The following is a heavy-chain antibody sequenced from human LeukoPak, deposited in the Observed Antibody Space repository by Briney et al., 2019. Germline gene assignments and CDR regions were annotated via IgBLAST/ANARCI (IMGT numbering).Heavy chain of an antibody. CDR3: AREGNAYSGAFDI. CDR1: GYTFTSYA. J-gene: IGHJ3*02. D-gene: IGHD2-21*01. CDR2: IIPILGIA. V-gene: IGHV1-69*04. Sequence: SVKVSCKASGYTFTSYAISWVRQAPGQGLEWMGRIIPILGIANYAQKFQGRVTITADKSTSTAYMELSSLRSEDTAVYYCAREGNAYSGAFDIWGQGTMVTVSS.